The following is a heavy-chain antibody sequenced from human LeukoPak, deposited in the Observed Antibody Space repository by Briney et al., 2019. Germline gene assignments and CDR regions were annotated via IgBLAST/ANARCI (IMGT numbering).Heavy chain of an antibody. CDR2: IKPDGSQK. CDR1: GLTFSMYW. CDR3: ARDRVVGATDRHNVLGY. Sequence: GGSLRLSCAASGLTFSMYWMSWVRQAPGKGLEWVANIKPDGSQKYYVDSVKGRFTISRDNAKNSLYLQMNSLRAEDTAVYYCARDRVVGATDRHNVLGYWGQGTLVTVSS. D-gene: IGHD1-26*01. V-gene: IGHV3-7*01. J-gene: IGHJ4*02.